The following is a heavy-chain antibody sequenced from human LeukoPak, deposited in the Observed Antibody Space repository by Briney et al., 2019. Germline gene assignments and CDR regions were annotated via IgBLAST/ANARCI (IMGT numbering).Heavy chain of an antibody. CDR2: IYSGGST. J-gene: IGHJ4*02. CDR3: ARDSAIGYFDY. D-gene: IGHD2-2*01. V-gene: IGHV3-53*01. Sequence: GGSLRLSCAASGFTFSRYGMYWVRQAPGKGLEWVSVIYSGGSTYYADSVKGRFTISRDNSKNTLYLQMNSLRAEDTAVYYCARDSAIGYFDYWGQGTLVTVSS. CDR1: GFTFSRYG.